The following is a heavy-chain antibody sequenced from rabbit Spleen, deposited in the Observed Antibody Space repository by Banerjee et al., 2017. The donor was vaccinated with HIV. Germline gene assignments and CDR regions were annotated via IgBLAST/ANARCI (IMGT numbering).Heavy chain of an antibody. CDR3: ARDRDHWTGDYGLGL. D-gene: IGHD2-1*01. V-gene: IGHV1S7*01. CDR2: IDPVFGIT. J-gene: IGHJ2*01. Sequence: QLKESGGGLVQPGGSLKLSCKASGFTLSSYYMNWVRQAPGKGLEWIGYIDPVFGITYYASWVNGRFSISRDNAQNTVFLQMTSLTAADTATYFCARDRDHWTGDYGLGLWGQGTLVTVS. CDR1: GFTLSSYY.